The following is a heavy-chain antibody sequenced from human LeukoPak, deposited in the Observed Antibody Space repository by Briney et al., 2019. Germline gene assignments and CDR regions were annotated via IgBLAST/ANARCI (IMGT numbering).Heavy chain of an antibody. V-gene: IGHV4-4*02. Sequence: SGTLSLTCTVSGDSINSLDLWSWVRQPPGKGLEWIGEMYLSGTTHSNPSVKSRVTISIDKSKNQFFLNLSSVTAADTAVYYCAGLVGRYSSGLYYYYFDYRGQGTLVTVSS. CDR1: GDSINSLDL. CDR2: MYLSGTT. J-gene: IGHJ4*02. D-gene: IGHD3-22*01. CDR3: AGLVGRYSSGLYYYYFDY.